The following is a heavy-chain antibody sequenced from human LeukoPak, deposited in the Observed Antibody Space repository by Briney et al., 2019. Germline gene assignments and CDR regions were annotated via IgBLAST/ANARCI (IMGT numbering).Heavy chain of an antibody. V-gene: IGHV3-21*01. J-gene: IGHJ4*02. Sequence: GGSLRLSCAASGFTFSSYNINWVRLAPGKGLKWVSSISSSSSYIYYADSVKGRFTISRDNAKNSLFLQMNSLRAEDTAVYYCARDAIAAAGFYYFDYWGQGTLVTVSS. CDR1: GFTFSSYN. D-gene: IGHD6-13*01. CDR2: ISSSSSYI. CDR3: ARDAIAAAGFYYFDY.